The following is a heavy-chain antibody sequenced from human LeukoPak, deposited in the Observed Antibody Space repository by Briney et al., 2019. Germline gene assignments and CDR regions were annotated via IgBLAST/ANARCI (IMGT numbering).Heavy chain of an antibody. D-gene: IGHD6-19*01. CDR1: GFTFSSYA. Sequence: GGSLRLSCAASGFTFSSYAMHWVRQAPGKGLEWVAAISYDGSNKYYADSVKSRFTISRDNSKNTLYLQMNSLRAEDTAVYYCARDRGSGWYNYYYYMDVWGKGTTVTVSS. CDR3: ARDRGSGWYNYYYYMDV. J-gene: IGHJ6*03. CDR2: ISYDGSNK. V-gene: IGHV3-30*04.